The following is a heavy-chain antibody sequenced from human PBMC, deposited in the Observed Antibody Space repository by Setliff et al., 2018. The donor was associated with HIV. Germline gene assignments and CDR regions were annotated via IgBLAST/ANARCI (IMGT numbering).Heavy chain of an antibody. Sequence: GESLKISCKASGYSFTKYWVGWVRQMPGNGLEWVGLIWPDDSDTIYSPSFQGQVTLSADKSITTVYLQWSSLEAPDTAIYYCARLSKYYDFWTPNYWGQGTLVTVPQ. CDR2: IWPDDSDT. CDR3: ARLSKYYDFWTPNY. V-gene: IGHV5-51*01. J-gene: IGHJ4*02. CDR1: GYSFTKYW. D-gene: IGHD3-3*01.